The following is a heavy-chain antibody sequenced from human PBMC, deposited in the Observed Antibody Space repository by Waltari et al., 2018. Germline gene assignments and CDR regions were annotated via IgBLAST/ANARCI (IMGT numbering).Heavy chain of an antibody. CDR2: VGPKDGET. J-gene: IGHJ5*02. V-gene: IGHV1-69-2*01. CDR1: GYTFTDYY. D-gene: IGHD2-15*01. CDR3: SRSGSDDWFDP. Sequence: EVQLLQSGAEVKKPGATVNISCKSSGYTFTDYYIHWVKQTPVKGLEWMGRVGPKDGETIYAEKFQDRVTISADTSTDTVYMIMNGLRFDDTALYVCSRSGSDDWFDPWGRGTPVTVVS.